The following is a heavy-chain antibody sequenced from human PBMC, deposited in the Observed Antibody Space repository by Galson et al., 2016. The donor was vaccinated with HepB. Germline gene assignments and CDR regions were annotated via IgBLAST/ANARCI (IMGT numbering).Heavy chain of an antibody. CDR3: ARPYTYYFGSGSYFDVLHYGMDV. V-gene: IGHV3-48*01. J-gene: IGHJ6*02. CDR1: GFRFSDYN. Sequence: SLRLSCAASGFRFSDYNMNWVRQAPGRGLEWVAYISASSGTIYYADSVKGRFTISRDNANNSLSLQMNSLRAEDTAFYSCARPYTYYFGSGSYFDVLHYGMDVWGQGTTVTVSS. D-gene: IGHD3-10*01. CDR2: ISASSGTI.